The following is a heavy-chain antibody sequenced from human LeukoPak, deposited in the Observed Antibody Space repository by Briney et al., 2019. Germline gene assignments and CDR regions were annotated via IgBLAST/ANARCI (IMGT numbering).Heavy chain of an antibody. D-gene: IGHD4-17*01. J-gene: IGHJ4*02. CDR1: GGSISSYY. V-gene: IGHV4-59*01. Sequence: PSETLSLTCTVSGGSISSYYWSWIRQPPGKGLDWTGYIYYSGSTNYNPSLKSRVTISVDTSKNQFSLKLSSVTAADTAVYYCARAWDGDYPPAFDYWGQGTLVTVSS. CDR3: ARAWDGDYPPAFDY. CDR2: IYYSGST.